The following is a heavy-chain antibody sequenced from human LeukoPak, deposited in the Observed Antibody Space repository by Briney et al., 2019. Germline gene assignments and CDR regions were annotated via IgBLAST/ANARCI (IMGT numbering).Heavy chain of an antibody. D-gene: IGHD3-22*01. CDR3: ARSQYYYDSSGYYSGKYYFDY. CDR2: IYYSGST. CDR1: GGSISSGDYY. Sequence: SETLSLTCTVSGGSISSGDYYWSWIRQPPGKGLEWIGYIYYSGSTYYNPSLKSRVTISVDTSKNQFALKLSSVTAADTAVYYCARSQYYYDSSGYYSGKYYFDYWGQGTLVTVSS. J-gene: IGHJ4*02. V-gene: IGHV4-30-4*01.